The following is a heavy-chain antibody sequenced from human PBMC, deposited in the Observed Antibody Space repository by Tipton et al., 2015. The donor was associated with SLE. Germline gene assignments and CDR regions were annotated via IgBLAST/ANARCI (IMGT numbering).Heavy chain of an antibody. Sequence: QVQLVQSGVEVKKPGASVKVSCKASGYTFTSYGISWVRQAPGQGLEWMGWISAYNGSTNYAQKLQGRVTMTTDTSTSTAYMELRSLRSDDTAVYYCARGLYYDFWSGSPQGAFDIWGQGTMVTVSS. CDR1: GYTFTSYG. V-gene: IGHV1-18*01. CDR2: ISAYNGST. J-gene: IGHJ3*02. CDR3: ARGLYYDFWSGSPQGAFDI. D-gene: IGHD3-3*01.